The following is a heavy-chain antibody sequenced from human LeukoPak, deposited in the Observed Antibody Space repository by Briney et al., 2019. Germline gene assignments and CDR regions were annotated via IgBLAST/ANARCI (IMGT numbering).Heavy chain of an antibody. CDR1: GYTFTSYD. CDR3: ARGKRAAGTGYYYYMDV. D-gene: IGHD6-13*01. CDR2: INPNSGGT. J-gene: IGHJ6*03. V-gene: IGHV1-2*06. Sequence: SVKVSCKASGYTFTSYDINWVRQAPGQGLEWMGRINPNSGGTNYAQKFQGRVTMTRDTSISTAYMELSRLRSDDTAVYYCARGKRAAGTGYYYYMDVWGKGTTVTVSS.